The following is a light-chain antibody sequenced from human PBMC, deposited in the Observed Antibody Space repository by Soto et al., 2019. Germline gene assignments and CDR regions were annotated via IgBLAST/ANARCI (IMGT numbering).Light chain of an antibody. CDR2: GAS. V-gene: IGKV3-15*01. Sequence: EIVMTQSPATLSVSPGERATLSCRASQSVSSNLARYQQKPGQAPRLLIYGASTRATDIPARFSGSGSWTEFTLSISSLQSEDFAVYYCQQYNNWPPYTFGQGTKLEIK. CDR3: QQYNNWPPYT. CDR1: QSVSSN. J-gene: IGKJ2*01.